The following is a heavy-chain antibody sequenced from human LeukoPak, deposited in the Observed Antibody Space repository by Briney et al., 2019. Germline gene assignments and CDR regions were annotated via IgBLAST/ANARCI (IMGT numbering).Heavy chain of an antibody. D-gene: IGHD3-10*01. CDR3: ARGDTRYYGSGSYYFDY. J-gene: IGHJ4*02. Sequence: PSETLSLTCTVSGGSISSYYWSWIRQPPGKGLEWIGYIYYSGSTNYNPSLKSRVTISVDTSKNQFSLKLSSVTAADTAVYYCARGDTRYYGSGSYYFDYWGQGTLVTVSS. V-gene: IGHV4-59*01. CDR1: GGSISSYY. CDR2: IYYSGST.